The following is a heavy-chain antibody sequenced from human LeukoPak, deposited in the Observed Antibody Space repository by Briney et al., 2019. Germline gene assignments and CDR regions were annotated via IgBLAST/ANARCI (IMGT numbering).Heavy chain of an antibody. J-gene: IGHJ4*02. CDR1: GYTFTGYY. V-gene: IGHV1-69*02. CDR2: IIPILGIA. CDR3: ARPTSDGY. Sequence: GASVKVSCKASGYTFTGYYMHWVRQAPGQGLEWMGRIIPILGIANYAQKFQGRVTITADKSTSTAYMELSSLRSEDTAVYYCARPTSDGYWGQGTLVTVSS.